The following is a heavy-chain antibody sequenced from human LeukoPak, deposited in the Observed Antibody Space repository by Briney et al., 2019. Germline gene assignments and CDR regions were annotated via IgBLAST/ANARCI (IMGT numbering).Heavy chain of an antibody. J-gene: IGHJ6*02. D-gene: IGHD3-9*01. Sequence: ASVKVSFNSSVYTVTIYDFNWVRQSTGQGLEWVGWRNANSDNTGYAPQFQGIGTMTRHTYISTAYMELSTLRSEDTAVYYCARGRILRYFDWSSYYYYSGMDVWGQGTTVTVSS. V-gene: IGHV1-8*01. CDR3: ARGRILRYFDWSSYYYYSGMDV. CDR2: RNANSDNT. CDR1: VYTVTIYD.